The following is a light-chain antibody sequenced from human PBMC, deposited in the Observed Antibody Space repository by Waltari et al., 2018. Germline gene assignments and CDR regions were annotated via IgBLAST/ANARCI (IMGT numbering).Light chain of an antibody. CDR1: QSVSRS. CDR2: GAS. CDR3: QHYVRLPVS. Sequence: SCRASQSVSRSLAWYQQKPGQAPRLLIYGASSRATGVPDGFSGSGSGTDFSLTISRLEPEDFAVYYFQHYVRLPVSFGQG. J-gene: IGKJ1*01. V-gene: IGKV3-20*01.